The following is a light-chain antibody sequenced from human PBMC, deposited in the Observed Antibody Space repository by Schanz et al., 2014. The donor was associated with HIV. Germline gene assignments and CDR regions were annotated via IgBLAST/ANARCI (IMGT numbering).Light chain of an antibody. Sequence: QSALTQPRSVSGSPGQSVTISCTGTSSDVGSYNYVSWYQQRPGKAPKLMIYDVTKRPSGVPDRFSASKSGTSASLAITGLQAEDEAEYYCVSYTGTNNPVFGGGTKLTVL. CDR2: DVT. J-gene: IGLJ2*01. CDR3: VSYTGTNNPV. CDR1: SSDVGSYNY. V-gene: IGLV2-11*01.